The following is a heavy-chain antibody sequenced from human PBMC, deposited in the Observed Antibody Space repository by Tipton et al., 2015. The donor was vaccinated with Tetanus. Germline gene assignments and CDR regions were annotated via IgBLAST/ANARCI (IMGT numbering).Heavy chain of an antibody. CDR1: GGSISSGDYY. CDR3: ARGLMEYYDDSSGSYFDY. Sequence: TLSLTCTVSGGSISSGDYYWSWIRQPPGKGLEWIGYIYYSGSTCYNPSLKSRVTISVDTSKNQFSRKLSSVTAADTAVYYCARGLMEYYDDSSGSYFDYCGQRTVVTVSS. V-gene: IGHV4-30-4*01. CDR2: IYYSGST. J-gene: IGHJ4*02. D-gene: IGHD3-22*01.